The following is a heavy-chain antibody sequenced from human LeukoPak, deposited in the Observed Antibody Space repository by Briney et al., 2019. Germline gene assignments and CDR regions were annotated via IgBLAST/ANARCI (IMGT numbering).Heavy chain of an antibody. J-gene: IGHJ4*02. V-gene: IGHV3-30*04. D-gene: IGHD4-11*01. Sequence: QTGGSLRLSCAASGFTFSSYAMHWVRQAPGKGLEWVAVISYDGSNKYYADSVRGRFTISRDNSKNTLYLQMNSLRAEDTAVYYCAIDYSNYYWGQGTLVTVSS. CDR2: ISYDGSNK. CDR1: GFTFSSYA. CDR3: AIDYSNYY.